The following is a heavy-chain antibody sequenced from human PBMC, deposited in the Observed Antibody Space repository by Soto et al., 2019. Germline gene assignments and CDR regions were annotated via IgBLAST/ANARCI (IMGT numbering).Heavy chain of an antibody. Sequence: EVQLVESGGGLVQPGGSLRLSCAASGFTFNSYAMHWVRQAPGKGLEYVSAISSNGGSTYYANSVKGRFTISRDNSKNTLYLQMGSLRAEDMAVYYCARQWLDSYYFDYWGQGTLVTVSS. CDR2: ISSNGGST. CDR3: ARQWLDSYYFDY. J-gene: IGHJ4*02. D-gene: IGHD6-19*01. V-gene: IGHV3-64*01. CDR1: GFTFNSYA.